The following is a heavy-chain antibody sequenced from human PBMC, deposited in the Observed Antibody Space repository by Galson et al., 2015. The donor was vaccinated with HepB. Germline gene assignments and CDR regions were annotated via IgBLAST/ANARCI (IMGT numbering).Heavy chain of an antibody. CDR1: GGTFSSYA. V-gene: IGHV1-69*04. D-gene: IGHD2-2*01. J-gene: IGHJ5*02. CDR2: IIPILGIA. CDR3: ARELVHQLPVGDWFDP. Sequence: SCKASGGTFSSYAISWVRQAPGQGLEWMGRIIPILGIANYAQKFQGRVTITADKSTSTAYMELSSLRSEDTAVYYCARELVHQLPVGDWFDPWGQGTLVTVSS.